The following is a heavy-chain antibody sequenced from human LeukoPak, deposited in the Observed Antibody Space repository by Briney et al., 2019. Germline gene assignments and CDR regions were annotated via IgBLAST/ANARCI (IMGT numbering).Heavy chain of an antibody. CDR3: AREVDDRSSTSCAARGGFDY. D-gene: IGHD2-2*01. Sequence: GGSLRLSCAASGFTFSDYYMSWIRQAPGKGLEWVSYISSSGSTIYYADSVKGRFTISRDNAKNSLYLQMNSLRAEDTAVYYCAREVDDRSSTSCAARGGFDYWGQGTLVTVSS. V-gene: IGHV3-11*01. J-gene: IGHJ4*02. CDR1: GFTFSDYY. CDR2: ISSSGSTI.